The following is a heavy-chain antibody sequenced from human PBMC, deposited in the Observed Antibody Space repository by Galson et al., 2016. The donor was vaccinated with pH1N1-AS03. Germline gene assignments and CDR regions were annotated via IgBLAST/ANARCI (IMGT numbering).Heavy chain of an antibody. J-gene: IGHJ3*02. D-gene: IGHD3-10*02. Sequence: SVKVSCKASGDTFTSYDINWVRQATGQGLEWMGWMNPNSGNRNHAQKIEGRLTMTRDTSTSTAYMELSSLRPEDTAVYYCTRSFVLVRGIINSSRPHALDIWGQGTMVTVSS. V-gene: IGHV1-8*01. CDR3: TRSFVLVRGIINSSRPHALDI. CDR2: MNPNSGNR. CDR1: GDTFTSYD.